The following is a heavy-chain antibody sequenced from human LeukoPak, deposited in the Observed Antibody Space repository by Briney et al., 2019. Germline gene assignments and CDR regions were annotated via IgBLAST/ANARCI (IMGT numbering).Heavy chain of an antibody. V-gene: IGHV3-43*02. CDR3: AKDLGPTGAGWFDP. J-gene: IGHJ5*02. Sequence: GGSLRLSCSAPGFTFDDYAMHWVRQAPGKGLEWVSLISGDGGSTYYADSVKGRSTISRDNSKDSLYLQMNSLRTEDTALYYCAKDLGPTGAGWFDPWGQGMLVTVSS. D-gene: IGHD1-14*01. CDR2: ISGDGGST. CDR1: GFTFDDYA.